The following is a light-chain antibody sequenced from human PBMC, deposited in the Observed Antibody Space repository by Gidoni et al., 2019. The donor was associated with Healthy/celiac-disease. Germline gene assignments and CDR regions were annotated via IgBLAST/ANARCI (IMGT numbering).Light chain of an antibody. CDR1: SSDVGGYNY. J-gene: IGLJ3*02. Sequence: QSALTQPASVSGSSGQSITISCTGTSSDVGGYNYVSWYQQHPGKAPKHMIYDVSNRPSGVSNRFSGSKSGNTASLTISGLQAEDEADYYCSSYTSSSTPNWVFGGGTKLTVL. CDR3: SSYTSSSTPNWV. CDR2: DVS. V-gene: IGLV2-14*03.